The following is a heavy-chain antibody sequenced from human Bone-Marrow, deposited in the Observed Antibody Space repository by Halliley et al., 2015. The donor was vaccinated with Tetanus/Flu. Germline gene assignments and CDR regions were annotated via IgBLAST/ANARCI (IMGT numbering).Heavy chain of an antibody. CDR3: ARAHVPITSMDF. D-gene: IGHD3-10*01. CDR2: IYYNGNT. J-gene: IGHJ4*01. CDR1: GGAISGYY. Sequence: GLVKPSETLSLTCIVSGGAISGYYWTWIRQPPGKGLEWIGYIYYNGNTDYNPSLKSRVTISLDTSKKHFSLKMTSMTAADTAVYYCARAHVPITSMDFWGLGTLVTVS. V-gene: IGHV4-59*01.